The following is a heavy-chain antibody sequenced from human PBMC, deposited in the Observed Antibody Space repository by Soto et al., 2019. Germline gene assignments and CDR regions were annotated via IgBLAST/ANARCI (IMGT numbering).Heavy chain of an antibody. J-gene: IGHJ4*02. CDR1: GFTFSSYA. CDR2: ISGSDGST. D-gene: IGHD6-19*01. V-gene: IGHV3-23*01. CDR3: ARRSSGLYFDY. Sequence: EVQLLESGGGLVQPGGSLRLSCAASGFTFSSYAMNWVRQAPGKGLEWVSAISGSDGSTYYADSVKGRFTISRDNSKNTLYMQMKSLRAEDTAVYYCARRSSGLYFDYWGQGTLVTVSS.